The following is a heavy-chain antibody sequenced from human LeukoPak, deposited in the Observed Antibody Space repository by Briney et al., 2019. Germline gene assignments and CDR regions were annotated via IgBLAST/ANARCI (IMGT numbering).Heavy chain of an antibody. J-gene: IGHJ4*02. CDR3: ARGYYDSGGYYWNYFDY. Sequence: SETLSLTCAVSGYSISSGYYWGWIRQPPGKGLEWIGSIYHSGSTYYNPSLKSRVTISVDTSNNQFSLKLSSVTAADTAVYYCARGYYDSGGYYWNYFDYWGQGTLVTVSS. CDR2: IYHSGST. CDR1: GYSISSGYY. D-gene: IGHD3-22*01. V-gene: IGHV4-38-2*01.